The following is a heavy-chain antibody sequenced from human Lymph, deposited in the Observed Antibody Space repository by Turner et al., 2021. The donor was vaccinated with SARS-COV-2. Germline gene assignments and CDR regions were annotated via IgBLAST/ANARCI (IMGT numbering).Heavy chain of an antibody. D-gene: IGHD6-13*01. CDR2: ISYDGSNK. CDR3: AKEDQTQSSSWYEVVDY. V-gene: IGHV3-30*18. CDR1: GFTFSSYG. J-gene: IGHJ4*02. Sequence: VQLVESGGGVVQPGRSLRLSCAASGFTFSSYGMHWVRQAPGKGLEWVAVISYDGSNKYYADSVKGRFTISRDNSKNTLYLQMNSLRAEDTAVYYCAKEDQTQSSSWYEVVDYWGQGTLVTVSS.